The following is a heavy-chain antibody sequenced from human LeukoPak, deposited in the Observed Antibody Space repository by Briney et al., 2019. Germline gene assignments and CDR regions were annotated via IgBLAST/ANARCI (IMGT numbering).Heavy chain of an antibody. CDR1: GGSIGSGSYY. Sequence: SQTLSLTCTVSGGSIGSGSYYWSWIRQPAGKGLEWIGRIYTSGSTNYNPSLKSRVTISVDTSKNQFSLKLSSVTAADTAVYYCARVVVVPAAPTGYYYMDVWGKGTTVTVS. CDR2: IYTSGST. V-gene: IGHV4-61*02. J-gene: IGHJ6*03. CDR3: ARVVVVPAAPTGYYYMDV. D-gene: IGHD2-2*01.